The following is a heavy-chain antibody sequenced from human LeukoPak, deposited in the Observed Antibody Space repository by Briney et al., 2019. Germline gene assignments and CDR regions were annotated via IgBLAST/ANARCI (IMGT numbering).Heavy chain of an antibody. CDR2: IYYSGST. V-gene: IGHV4-59*01. CDR1: GGSIGSYY. D-gene: IGHD2-2*01. CDR3: ARSCSSTSCYGAFDI. Sequence: SETLSLTCTVSGGSIGSYYWSWIRQPPGKGLEWIGYIYYSGSTNYNPSLKSRVTISVDTSKNQFSLKLSSVTAADTAVYYCARSCSSTSCYGAFDIWGQGTMVTVSS. J-gene: IGHJ3*02.